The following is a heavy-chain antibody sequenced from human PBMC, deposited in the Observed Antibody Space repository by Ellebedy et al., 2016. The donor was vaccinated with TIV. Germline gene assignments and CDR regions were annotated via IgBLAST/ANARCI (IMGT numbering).Heavy chain of an antibody. V-gene: IGHV3-30-3*01. CDR2: ISYDGSRE. CDR1: GFTFSNNY. CDR3: AREHMTSTGSPLDY. J-gene: IGHJ4*02. D-gene: IGHD1-1*01. Sequence: PGGSLRLSCAASGFTFSNNYMSWVRQAPGKGLAWVASISYDGSREYYADSVKGRFTIARDISKNTLYLQMNSLRAEDTAVYYCAREHMTSTGSPLDYWGQGTLVTVSS.